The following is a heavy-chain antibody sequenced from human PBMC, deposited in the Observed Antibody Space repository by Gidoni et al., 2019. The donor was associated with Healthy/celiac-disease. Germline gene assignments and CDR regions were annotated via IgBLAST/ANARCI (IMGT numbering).Heavy chain of an antibody. CDR2: ISWNSGSI. CDR3: AKGITMIVVGGPFDY. Sequence: EVQLVESGGGLVQPGRSLRLSCAASGFTFDDYAMHWVRQAPGKGLEWVSGISWNSGSIGYADSVKGRFTISRDNAKNSLYLQMNSLRAEDTALYYCAKGITMIVVGGPFDYWGQGTLVTVSS. D-gene: IGHD3-22*01. J-gene: IGHJ4*02. V-gene: IGHV3-9*01. CDR1: GFTFDDYA.